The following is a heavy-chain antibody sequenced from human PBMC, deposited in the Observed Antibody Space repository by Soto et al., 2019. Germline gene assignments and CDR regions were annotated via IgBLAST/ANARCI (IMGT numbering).Heavy chain of an antibody. CDR1: GGALSNYV. J-gene: IGHJ4*02. CDR2: IIPIFGTA. Sequence: QVQLVQSGAEVKKPGSSVRVSCKASGGALSNYVINWVLQAPGQGLEWMGGIIPIFGTANYAQRYQGRVTITADESTSTAYMDLSSLRSEDTAVYYCAREGFSGGYFGSWGQGTLVTVSS. D-gene: IGHD5-12*01. CDR3: AREGFSGGYFGS. V-gene: IGHV1-69*01.